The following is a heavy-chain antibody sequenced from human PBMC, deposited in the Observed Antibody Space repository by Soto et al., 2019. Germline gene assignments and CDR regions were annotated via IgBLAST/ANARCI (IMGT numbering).Heavy chain of an antibody. J-gene: IGHJ5*02. V-gene: IGHV6-1*01. CDR2: AYYRSRWIY. CDR3: ARDPPDFLSAFDP. CDR1: GDSVSNNGAT. Sequence: PSQTLSLTCAISGDSVSNNGATWNWIRQSPSRGLEWLGRAYYRSRWIYDYAMSVKSRISINPDTSKNQVSLQLNSVTPADTAVYYCARDPPDFLSAFDPWGQGTLVTVSS. D-gene: IGHD6-19*01.